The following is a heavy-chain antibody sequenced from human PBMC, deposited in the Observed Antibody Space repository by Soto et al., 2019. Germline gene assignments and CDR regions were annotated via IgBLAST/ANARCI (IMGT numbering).Heavy chain of an antibody. V-gene: IGHV6-1*01. CDR2: TYYRSKWYN. D-gene: IGHD1-26*01. CDR1: GDSVSSNSFA. CDR3: SRGNRWAFDY. J-gene: IGHJ4*02. Sequence: PSQTLSLTCAISGDSVSSNSFAWHWIRQSPSRGLEWLGRTYYRSKWYNNYAVSVKSRITINPDTSKNQFSLQLNSVTPEDTAVYYCSRGNRWAFDYWGQGTLVTVSS.